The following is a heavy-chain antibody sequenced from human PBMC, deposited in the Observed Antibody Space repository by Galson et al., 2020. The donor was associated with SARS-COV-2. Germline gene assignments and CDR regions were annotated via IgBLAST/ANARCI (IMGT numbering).Heavy chain of an antibody. J-gene: IGHJ4*02. D-gene: IGHD3-3*01. CDR3: ALRPGDFWSGYYDN. Sequence: SGPTLVKPTQTLTLTCTFSGFSLSTSGVGVGWIRQPPGKALEWLALIYWDDDKRYSPSLKSRLTITKDTSKNQVVLTMTNMDPVDTATYYCALRPGDFWSGYYDNWGQGTLVTVSS. CDR2: IYWDDDK. CDR1: GFSLSTSGVG. V-gene: IGHV2-5*02.